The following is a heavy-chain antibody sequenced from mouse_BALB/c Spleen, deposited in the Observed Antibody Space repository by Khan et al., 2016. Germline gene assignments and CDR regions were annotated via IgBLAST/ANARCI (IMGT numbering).Heavy chain of an antibody. CDR2: INPSTGYT. Sequence: QVQLKQSGAELAKPGASVKMSCKASGYTFTSYWMHWVKQRPGQGLEWIGYINPSTGYTEYNQKFTEKATLTADTSSSPVYMQLSSLTSEDSAVYYCARSVADDYWGQGTLVSGSA. CDR3: ARSVADDY. D-gene: IGHD1-1*01. V-gene: IGHV1-7*01. CDR1: GYTFTSYW. J-gene: IGHJ3*01.